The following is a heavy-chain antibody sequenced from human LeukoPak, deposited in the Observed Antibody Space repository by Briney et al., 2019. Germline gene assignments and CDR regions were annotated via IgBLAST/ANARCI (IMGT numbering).Heavy chain of an antibody. V-gene: IGHV2-70*01. J-gene: IGHJ4*02. CDR2: IDWDDDK. Sequence: SGPTLVKPTQTLTLTCTLSGFSLSTSGMCVSWIRQPPGKALVWLALIDWDDDKYYSTSLKTRLTISKDTSKNQVVLTMTNMNPVDTATYYCARIRSGWYSFDYWGQGTLVTVSS. CDR1: GFSLSTSGMC. CDR3: ARIRSGWYSFDY. D-gene: IGHD6-19*01.